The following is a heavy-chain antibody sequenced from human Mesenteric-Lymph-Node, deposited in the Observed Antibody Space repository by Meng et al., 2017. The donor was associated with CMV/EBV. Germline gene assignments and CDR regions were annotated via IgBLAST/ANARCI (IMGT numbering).Heavy chain of an antibody. J-gene: IGHJ4*02. CDR3: AVLNSGTYGARGYFDY. D-gene: IGHD1-26*01. V-gene: IGHV3-21*01. CDR1: GFTFSSYS. Sequence: GGSLRLSCAASGFTFSSYSMNWVRQAPGKGLEWVSSISSSSSYIYYADSVKGRFTISRDNSKNTLYLQMDSLRGEDTAVYYCAVLNSGTYGARGYFDYWGQGTLVTVSS. CDR2: ISSSSSYI.